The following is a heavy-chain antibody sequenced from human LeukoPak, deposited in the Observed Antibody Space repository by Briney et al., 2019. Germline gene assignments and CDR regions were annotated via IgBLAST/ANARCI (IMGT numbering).Heavy chain of an antibody. J-gene: IGHJ4*02. CDR1: GFTFSGSA. CDR3: AKFLPTHIAVANYYFDY. Sequence: GGSLRLSCAASGFTFSGSAMHWVRQASGKGLEWVGRIRSKAKNYATGYAASVKGRFTISRDDSKNTAYLQMNSLRAEDTAVYYCAKFLPTHIAVANYYFDYWGQGTLVTVSS. D-gene: IGHD2-21*01. CDR2: IRSKAKNYAT. V-gene: IGHV3-73*01.